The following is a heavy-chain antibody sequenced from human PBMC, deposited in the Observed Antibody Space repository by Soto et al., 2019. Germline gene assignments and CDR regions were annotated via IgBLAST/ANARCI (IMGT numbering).Heavy chain of an antibody. CDR1: GGSINSGGYY. Sequence: QVQLQESGPGLVKPSQTLSLICTVSGGSINSGGYYWNWIRQHPGKGLEWIGYIFYSGSTYYNPFLRRRVTITADTTENQFARNLSSVTHADTAVYFCARGYRQSGYSSSWVFDYWGQGTLVNVSS. J-gene: IGHJ4*02. V-gene: IGHV4-31*03. CDR3: ARGYRQSGYSSSWVFDY. CDR2: IFYSGST. D-gene: IGHD6-13*01.